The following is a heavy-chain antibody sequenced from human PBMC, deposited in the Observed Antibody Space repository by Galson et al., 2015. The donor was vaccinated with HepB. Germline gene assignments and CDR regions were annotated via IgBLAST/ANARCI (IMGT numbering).Heavy chain of an antibody. V-gene: IGHV4-39*01. CDR2: IYYSGST. D-gene: IGHD6-13*01. CDR1: GGSISSSSYY. Sequence: LSLTCTVSGGSISSSSYYWGWIRQPPGKGLEWIGSIYYSGSTYYNPSLKSRVTISVDTSKNQLSLKLSSVTAADTAVYYCARLGDSSSWYGEKWFDYWGQGTLVTVSS. CDR3: ARLGDSSSWYGEKWFDY. J-gene: IGHJ4*02.